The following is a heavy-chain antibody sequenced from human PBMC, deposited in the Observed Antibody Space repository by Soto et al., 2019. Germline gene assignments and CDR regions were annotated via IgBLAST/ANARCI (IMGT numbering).Heavy chain of an antibody. CDR1: GFSLSTSGVG. Sequence: QITLKESGPTLVKPTQTLTLTCTFSGFSLSTSGVGVGWIRQPPGKALEWLALIYWDDDKRYSPSLKSRLTITKDTSKNQVVLTMTNMDPVDTATYFCAHQDTLRYCSGGSCYSQFDYWGQGTLVTVSS. CDR3: AHQDTLRYCSGGSCYSQFDY. J-gene: IGHJ4*02. D-gene: IGHD2-15*01. V-gene: IGHV2-5*02. CDR2: IYWDDDK.